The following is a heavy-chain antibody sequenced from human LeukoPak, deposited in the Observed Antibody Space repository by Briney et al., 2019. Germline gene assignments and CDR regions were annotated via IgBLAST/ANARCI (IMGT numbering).Heavy chain of an antibody. V-gene: IGHV1-8*01. D-gene: IGHD2-15*01. CDR3: ASKQPGDIVVVVAASSCLASSLLLLGNFDY. CDR2: MNPNSGNP. Sequence: ASVKVSCKASGYTFTSYDINWVRQATGQGLEWMGWMNPNSGNPGYAQKFQGRVTMTRNTSISTAYMELSSLRSEDTAVYYCASKQPGDIVVVVAASSCLASSLLLLGNFDYWGQGTLVTVSS. J-gene: IGHJ4*02. CDR1: GYTFTSYD.